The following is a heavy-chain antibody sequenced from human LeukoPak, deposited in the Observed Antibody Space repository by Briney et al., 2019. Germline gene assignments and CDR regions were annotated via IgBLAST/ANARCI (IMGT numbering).Heavy chain of an antibody. V-gene: IGHV3-23*01. CDR2: ISSSGGGT. CDR3: AKRGVVIRVILVGFHKEAYYFDS. CDR1: GITLSNYG. J-gene: IGHJ4*02. Sequence: GGSLRLSCAVSGITLSNYGMSWVRQAPGKGLEWVAGISSSGGGTNYADSVKGRFTISRDNRKNTLYLQMNSLRAEDTAVYFCAKRGVVIRVILVGFHKEAYYFDSWGQGALVTVSS. D-gene: IGHD3-22*01.